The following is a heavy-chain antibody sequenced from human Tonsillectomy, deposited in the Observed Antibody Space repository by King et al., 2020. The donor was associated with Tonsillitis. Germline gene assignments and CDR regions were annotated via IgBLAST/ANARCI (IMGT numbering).Heavy chain of an antibody. Sequence: VQLVESGGGVVQPGRSLRLSCAASGFTFSGSTMHWVRQAPGKGLEWVAVISNDGINKLHADSVKGRFTISRDNSKNTLYLQMNSLRAEDTAAYYCARGLGIAAAGLGATFEYWGQGALVTVSS. V-gene: IGHV3-30-3*01. D-gene: IGHD6-13*01. CDR2: ISNDGINK. J-gene: IGHJ4*02. CDR3: ARGLGIAAAGLGATFEY. CDR1: GFTFSGST.